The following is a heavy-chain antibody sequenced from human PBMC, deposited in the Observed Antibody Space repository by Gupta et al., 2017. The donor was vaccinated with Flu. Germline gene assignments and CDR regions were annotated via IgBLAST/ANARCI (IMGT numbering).Heavy chain of an antibody. CDR2: ISSSSSYI. Sequence: EVQLVESGGGLVKPGGSLILSCAASGFTFRRYSMHWVRQAPGKGLEWVSSISSSSSYIYYADSVKGRFTISRDNAKNSLYLQMNSLRAEDTAVYYCARVSNYDWFDPWGQGTLVTVSS. CDR3: ARVSNYDWFDP. J-gene: IGHJ5*02. V-gene: IGHV3-21*01. CDR1: GFTFRRYS. D-gene: IGHD3-16*01.